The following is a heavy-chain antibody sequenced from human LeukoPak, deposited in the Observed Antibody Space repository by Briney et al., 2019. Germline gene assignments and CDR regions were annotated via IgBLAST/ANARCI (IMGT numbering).Heavy chain of an antibody. CDR3: AKVKVVGYSTFDY. CDR2: FTRNDETT. CDR1: GFSFSNWA. Sequence: GGSPRLSCAASGFSFSNWAMSWVRQAPGKGLEWVSGFTRNDETTSYADSVKGRFTISRDNSKNTLYLQMSSLRAEDTAVYYCAKVKVVGYSTFDYWGQGALVTVSS. D-gene: IGHD2-8*01. J-gene: IGHJ4*02. V-gene: IGHV3-23*01.